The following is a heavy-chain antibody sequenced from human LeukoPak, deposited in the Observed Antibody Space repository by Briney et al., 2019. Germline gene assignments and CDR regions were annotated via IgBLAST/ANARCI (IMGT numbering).Heavy chain of an antibody. V-gene: IGHV1-69*01. CDR3: ARVLHYDSSGYCYYYYYYMDV. Sequence: SVKVSCKASGGTFSSYAISWVRQAPGQGLEWMGGIIPIFGTANYAQKFQGRVTITADESTSTAYIELSSMRSEDTAVYYCARVLHYDSSGYCYYYYYYMDVWGKGTTVTVSS. CDR1: GGTFSSYA. J-gene: IGHJ6*03. D-gene: IGHD3-22*01. CDR2: IIPIFGTA.